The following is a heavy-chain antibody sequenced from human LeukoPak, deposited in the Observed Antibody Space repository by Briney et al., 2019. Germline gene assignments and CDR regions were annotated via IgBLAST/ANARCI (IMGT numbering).Heavy chain of an antibody. CDR1: GYTFTSYY. Sequence: EASVKVSCKTSGYTFTSYYMHWVRQAPGQGLEWMGIINPSGGSTSYAQKFQGRVTMTRDTSTSTVYMYLSSLRSEDTAVYYCARDSLYGVVDYWGQGTLVTVSS. CDR2: INPSGGST. D-gene: IGHD4-17*01. CDR3: ARDSLYGVVDY. J-gene: IGHJ4*02. V-gene: IGHV1-46*01.